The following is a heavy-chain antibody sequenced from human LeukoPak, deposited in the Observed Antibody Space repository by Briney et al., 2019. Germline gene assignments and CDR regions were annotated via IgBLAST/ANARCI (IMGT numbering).Heavy chain of an antibody. J-gene: IGHJ6*02. D-gene: IGHD3-3*01. CDR3: ARGPGGTIPGVYGMDV. Sequence: SETLSLTCAVYGGSLNGYYWSWIRQPPGKGLEWIGEINHSGNTNFKSSLKSRVTVSIDTSKNQFSLKISSVTAADTAVYYCARGPGGTIPGVYGMDVWGQGTTVTVSS. V-gene: IGHV4-34*01. CDR2: INHSGNT. CDR1: GGSLNGYY.